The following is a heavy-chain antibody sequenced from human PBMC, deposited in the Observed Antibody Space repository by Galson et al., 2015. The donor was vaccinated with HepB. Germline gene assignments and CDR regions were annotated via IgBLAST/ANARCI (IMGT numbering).Heavy chain of an antibody. V-gene: IGHV3-23*01. Sequence: SLRLSCAASEFILSMYWMNWVRQAPGKGLEWVASISGSGGSTYYADSVKGRFTVSRDNAKNSLYLQMNSLRAEDTAVYYCARDSVMCTGCAFDVWGQGTLVTVSS. CDR2: ISGSGGST. D-gene: IGHD5/OR15-5a*01. J-gene: IGHJ3*01. CDR1: EFILSMYW. CDR3: ARDSVMCTGCAFDV.